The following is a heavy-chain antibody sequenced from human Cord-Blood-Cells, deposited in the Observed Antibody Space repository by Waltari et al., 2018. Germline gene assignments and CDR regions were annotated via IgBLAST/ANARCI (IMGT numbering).Heavy chain of an antibody. V-gene: IGHV4-31*03. D-gene: IGHD5-12*01. CDR3: ARRGYDDAFDI. Sequence: QVQLQESGPGLVKPSQTLSFTCTVSGGSISTGGYVWSWIRQHPGKGLEWLGYIYYSRSTYYNPSLKSRVTISVDTSKNQFSLKLSSVTAADTAVYYCARRGYDDAFDIWGQGTMVTVSS. CDR1: GGSISTGGYV. CDR2: IYYSRST. J-gene: IGHJ3*02.